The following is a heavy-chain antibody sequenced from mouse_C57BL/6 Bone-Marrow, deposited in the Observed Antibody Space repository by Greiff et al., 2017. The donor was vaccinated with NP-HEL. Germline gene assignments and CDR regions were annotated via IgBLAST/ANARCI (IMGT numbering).Heavy chain of an antibody. CDR3: AREGHYYGSSLYFDY. CDR2: IDPSDSYT. CDR1: GYTFTSYW. D-gene: IGHD1-1*01. J-gene: IGHJ2*01. Sequence: VQLQQSGAELVRPGTSVKLSCKASGYTFTSYWMHWVKQRPGQGLEWIGVIDPSDSYTNYNQKFKGKATLTVDTSSSTAYMQLSSLTSEDSAVYYCAREGHYYGSSLYFDYWGQGTTLTVSS. V-gene: IGHV1-59*01.